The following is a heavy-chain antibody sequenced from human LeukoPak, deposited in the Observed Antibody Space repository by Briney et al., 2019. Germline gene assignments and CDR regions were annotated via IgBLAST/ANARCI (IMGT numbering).Heavy chain of an antibody. CDR1: GFTFNTHA. D-gene: IGHD3-10*01. CDR2: ITSSGRIP. J-gene: IGHJ4*02. CDR3: AKDRPNFYETSGAYYKPKGDF. V-gene: IGHV3-23*01. Sequence: GGSLRLSCEASGFTFNTHAMSWVRQAPEKGLEWVASITSSGRIPFYADSVRGRFTISRDNSKNTLYLQMNSLRGEDTAVYYCAKDRPNFYETSGAYYKPKGDFWGQGSLVTVSS.